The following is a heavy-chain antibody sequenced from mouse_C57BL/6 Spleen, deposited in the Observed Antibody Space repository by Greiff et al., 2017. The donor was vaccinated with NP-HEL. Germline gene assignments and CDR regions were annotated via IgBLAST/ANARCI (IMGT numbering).Heavy chain of an antibody. D-gene: IGHD3-2*01. CDR2: IDPENGDT. V-gene: IGHV14-4*01. J-gene: IGHJ3*01. CDR1: GFNIKDDY. CDR3: TSRQGFAY. Sequence: VQLQQSGAELVRPGASVKLSCTASGFNIKDDYMHWVKQRPEQGLEWIGWIDPENGDTEYASKFQGKATMTADTPSNTAYLQLSSLTSADTAVYYCTSRQGFAYWGQGTLVTVSA.